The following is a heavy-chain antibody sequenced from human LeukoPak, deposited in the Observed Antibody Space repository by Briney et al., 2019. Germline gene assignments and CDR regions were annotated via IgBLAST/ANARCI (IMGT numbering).Heavy chain of an antibody. CDR2: ISSNGGST. CDR3: ARDGLRAREMATQLISGAFDI. V-gene: IGHV3-64*01. CDR1: GFTFSSYA. D-gene: IGHD5-24*01. Sequence: GGSLRLSCAASGFTFSSYAMHWVRQAPGKGLEYVSAISSNGGSTYYANSVKGRFTISRDNSKNTLYLQMGSLRAEDMAVYYCARDGLRAREMATQLISGAFDIWGQGTMVTVSS. J-gene: IGHJ3*02.